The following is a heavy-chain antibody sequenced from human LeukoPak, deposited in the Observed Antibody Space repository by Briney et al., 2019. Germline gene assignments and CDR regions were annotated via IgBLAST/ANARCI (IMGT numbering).Heavy chain of an antibody. D-gene: IGHD3-22*01. CDR2: INHSGST. CDR3: ARHRYYEGSDI. CDR1: GGSFSGYY. Sequence: SETLSLTCAVYGGSFSGYYWSWIRQPPGKGLEWIGEINHSGSTNYNPSLKSRVTISVDTSKNQFSLKLSSVTAADTAVYYCARHRYYEGSDIWGQGTMVTVSS. J-gene: IGHJ3*02. V-gene: IGHV4-34*01.